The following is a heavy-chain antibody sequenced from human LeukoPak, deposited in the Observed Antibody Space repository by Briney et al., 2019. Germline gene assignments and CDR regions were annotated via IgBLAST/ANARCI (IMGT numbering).Heavy chain of an antibody. J-gene: IGHJ3*02. Sequence: SQTLSLTCTVSGGAISSGGYYWSWIRQHPGKGLEWIGYIYYSGSTYYNPSLKSRVTISVDRSKNQFSLKLSSVTAADTAVYYCARGWWDSSGYYYPQDAFDIWGQGTMVTVSS. D-gene: IGHD3-22*01. CDR1: GGAISSGGYY. CDR2: IYYSGST. CDR3: ARGWWDSSGYYYPQDAFDI. V-gene: IGHV4-31*03.